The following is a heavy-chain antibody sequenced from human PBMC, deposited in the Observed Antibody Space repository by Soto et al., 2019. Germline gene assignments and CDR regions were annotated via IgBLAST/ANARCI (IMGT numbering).Heavy chain of an antibody. J-gene: IGHJ4*02. D-gene: IGHD2-15*01. Sequence: EVQLLESGGDLVQPGVSLRLSCAASGFNFTTYAMTWVRQAPWKGLECVSAISGSGGSTYYADAVKGRFTISRDNPKNTLYLQMNSMRAEDTDVYICAKDKDTTFSPQDYWGQGTLVTVSS. CDR2: ISGSGGST. V-gene: IGHV3-23*01. CDR3: AKDKDTTFSPQDY. CDR1: GFNFTTYA.